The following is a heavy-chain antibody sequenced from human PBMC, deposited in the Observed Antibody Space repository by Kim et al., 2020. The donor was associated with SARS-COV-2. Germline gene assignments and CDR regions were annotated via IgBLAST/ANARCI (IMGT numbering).Heavy chain of an antibody. Sequence: GGSLRLSCAVSRFTFNHYWINWVRHAPGKGLVWVSRISSDGSITNYADSVKGRLTMSRDNAENTLYLQMNSLRAEGTAVYYCARGYFRDVVDVWGQGTTVTVTS. CDR3: ARGYFRDVVDV. CDR2: ISSDGSIT. J-gene: IGHJ6*02. V-gene: IGHV3-74*01. D-gene: IGHD1-1*01. CDR1: RFTFNHYW.